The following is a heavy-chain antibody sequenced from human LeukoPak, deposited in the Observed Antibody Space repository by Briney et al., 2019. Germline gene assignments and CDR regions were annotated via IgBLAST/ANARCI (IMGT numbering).Heavy chain of an antibody. Sequence: SETLSLTCIVSGGSISSSSYYWGWIRQPPGKGLEWIGSIYYSGSTYYNPSLKSRVTISVDTSKNQFSLKLSSVTAADTAVYYCARSGGYSSGWLLDYWGQGTLVTVSS. D-gene: IGHD6-19*01. CDR1: GGSISSSSYY. CDR2: IYYSGST. V-gene: IGHV4-39*01. CDR3: ARSGGYSSGWLLDY. J-gene: IGHJ4*02.